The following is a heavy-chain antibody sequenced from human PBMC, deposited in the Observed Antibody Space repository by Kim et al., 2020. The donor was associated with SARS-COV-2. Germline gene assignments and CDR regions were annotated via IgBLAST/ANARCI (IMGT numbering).Heavy chain of an antibody. D-gene: IGHD3-16*01. CDR3: ARRVGGRLD. CDR1: GFTFSSFE. V-gene: IGHV3-48*03. J-gene: IGHJ4*02. CDR2: ISTGGYTM. Sequence: GGSPRLSCATFGFTFSSFEMNWVRQAPGKGLEWLSSISTGGYTMYDAYSVKGRFTISRDGSLYLQMNSLRVEDTAIYYCARRVGGRLDWGQGTPVTVSS.